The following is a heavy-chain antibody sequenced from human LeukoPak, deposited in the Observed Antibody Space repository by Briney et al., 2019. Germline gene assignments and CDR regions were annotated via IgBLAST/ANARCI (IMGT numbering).Heavy chain of an antibody. CDR2: IYYSGIT. CDR1: GGSISNYY. V-gene: IGHV4-59*08. D-gene: IGHD6-19*01. Sequence: SETLSLTCTVSGGSISNYYWNWIRQPPGKGLEWIGYIYYSGITNYNPSLKSRVTMSVDTSKNQFSLKLSSVSAADTAVYYCARLSVAGRGGFDHWGQGTLVTVSS. J-gene: IGHJ4*02. CDR3: ARLSVAGRGGFDH.